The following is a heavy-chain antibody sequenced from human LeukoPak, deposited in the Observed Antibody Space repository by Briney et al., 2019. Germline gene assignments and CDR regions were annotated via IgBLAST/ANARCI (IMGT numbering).Heavy chain of an antibody. CDR3: ARDGTRTGYSSGWYHDY. D-gene: IGHD6-19*01. V-gene: IGHV1-2*02. J-gene: IGHJ4*02. CDR1: GYTFTGYY. CDR2: INPNSGGT. Sequence: ASVKVSCKASGYTFTGYYMHWVRQAPGQGLEWMGWINPNSGGTNYAQKFQGRVTMTRDTSISTAYMELSRLRSDDTAVYYCARDGTRTGYSSGWYHDYGGQGPLVTFSS.